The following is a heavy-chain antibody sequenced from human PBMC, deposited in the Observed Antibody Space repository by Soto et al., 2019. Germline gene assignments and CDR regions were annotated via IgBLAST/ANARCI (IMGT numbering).Heavy chain of an antibody. V-gene: IGHV1-69*01. CDR3: ARDGGRHSGGIDY. CDR2: IIPIFGTA. Sequence: LVQSGAEVKKPGSSVKVSCXASGGTFSSYSINXXXXAPGQGLEWMGEIIPIFGTANYAQKFQGRVTITADESTSTAYMELSSLRSEDTAVYYCARDGGRHSGGIDYWGQGTLVTVSS. J-gene: IGHJ4*02. CDR1: GGTFSSYS. D-gene: IGHD1-26*01.